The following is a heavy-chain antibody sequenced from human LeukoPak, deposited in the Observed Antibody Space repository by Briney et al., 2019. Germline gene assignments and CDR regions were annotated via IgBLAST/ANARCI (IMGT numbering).Heavy chain of an antibody. J-gene: IGHJ6*02. CDR1: GGSISSSSYY. CDR3: ARCQYIDYAGYYGMDV. CDR2: IYHSGST. Sequence: SETLSLTCTVSGGSISSSSYYWGWIRQPPGKGLEWIGEIYHSGSTNYNPSLKSRVTISVDKSKNQFSLKLSSVTAADTAVYYCARCQYIDYAGYYGMDVWGQGTTVTVSS. D-gene: IGHD4-17*01. V-gene: IGHV4-39*07.